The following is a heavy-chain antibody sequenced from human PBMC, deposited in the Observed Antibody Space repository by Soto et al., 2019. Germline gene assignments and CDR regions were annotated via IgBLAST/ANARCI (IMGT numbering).Heavy chain of an antibody. D-gene: IGHD6-19*01. CDR2: ISGSGGST. CDR1: GFTFSSYA. J-gene: IGHJ4*02. Sequence: GGSLRLSCAASGFTFSSYAMSWVRQAPGKGMEWVAAISGSGGSTYYADSVKGRFTISRENSKNTLYLQMNSLRAEDAAVYYCARRSSGWYFDYWGQGTLVTVS. V-gene: IGHV3-23*01. CDR3: ARRSSGWYFDY.